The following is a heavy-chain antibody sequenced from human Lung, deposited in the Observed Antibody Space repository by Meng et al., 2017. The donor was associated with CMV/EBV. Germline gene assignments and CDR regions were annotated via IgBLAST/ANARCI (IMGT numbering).Heavy chain of an antibody. V-gene: IGHV3-7*01. CDR3: ARDPSGGSYHFDY. Sequence: GGSLRLXCAASGFTFSSYWMNWVRQAPGKGLEWVANIKQDGSEKYYVDSVKGRFTISRDNAKNSLYLQMNSLRAEDTAVYYCARDPSGGSYHFDYWGQETLVTVSS. J-gene: IGHJ4*02. CDR2: IKQDGSEK. CDR1: GFTFSSYW. D-gene: IGHD1-26*01.